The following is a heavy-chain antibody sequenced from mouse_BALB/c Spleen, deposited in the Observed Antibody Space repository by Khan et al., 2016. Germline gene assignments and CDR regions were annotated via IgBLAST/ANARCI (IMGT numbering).Heavy chain of an antibody. Sequence: VQLQESGPGLVAPSQSLSITCTVSGFSLTGFSVNWVRQPPGKALAWLGMIWGDGSTDYNSGLKSRLSFSTDDSKSQVFLKMNSLQTDDTARYFCASYYDYDGGFAYWGQGTLVTVSA. V-gene: IGHV2-6-7*01. CDR3: ASYYDYDGGFAY. CDR1: GFSLTGFS. D-gene: IGHD2-4*01. CDR2: IWGDGST. J-gene: IGHJ3*01.